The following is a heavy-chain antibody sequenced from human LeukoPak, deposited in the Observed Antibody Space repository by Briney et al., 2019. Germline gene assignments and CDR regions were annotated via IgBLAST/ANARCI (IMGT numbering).Heavy chain of an antibody. Sequence: SETLSLTCTVSGGSISSYYWSWIRQPPGKGLEWIGYIYYSGSTNYNPSLKSRVTMSVDTSKKQFSLKLSSVTAADTAVYYCASFDCGGDCYSPLYYYYGMDVWGQGTTVTVSS. D-gene: IGHD2-21*02. CDR2: IYYSGST. CDR3: ASFDCGGDCYSPLYYYYGMDV. CDR1: GGSISSYY. J-gene: IGHJ6*02. V-gene: IGHV4-59*12.